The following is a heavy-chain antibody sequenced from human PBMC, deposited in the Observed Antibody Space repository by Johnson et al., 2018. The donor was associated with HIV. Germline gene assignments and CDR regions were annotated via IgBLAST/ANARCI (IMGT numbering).Heavy chain of an antibody. CDR2: ISWNSGYI. CDR3: AKDIRHDIVGTPDRAVDI. J-gene: IGHJ3*02. CDR1: GFTFDDYA. V-gene: IGHV3-9*01. Sequence: VQLVESGGGLVQPGRSLRLSCAASGFTFDDYAMHWVRQAPGKGLEWVSGISWNSGYIVYADSVKGRFTISRDNAKNSLYLQMNSLRTEDTALYYCAKDIRHDIVGTPDRAVDIWGQGTMVTVSS. D-gene: IGHD1-26*01.